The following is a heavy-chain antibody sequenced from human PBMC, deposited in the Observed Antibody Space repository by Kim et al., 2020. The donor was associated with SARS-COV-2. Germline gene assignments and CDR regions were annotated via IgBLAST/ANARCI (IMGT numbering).Heavy chain of an antibody. CDR3: ARTDIAAAGTAGVIDY. Sequence: SQTLSLTCAISGDSVSSNSAAWNWIRQSPSRGLEWLGRTYYRSKWYNDYAVSVKSRITINPDTSKNQFSLQLNSVTPEDTAVYYCARTDIAAAGTAGVIDYGGQGTLVTVSS. CDR2: TYYRSKWYN. D-gene: IGHD6-13*01. CDR1: GDSVSSNSAA. J-gene: IGHJ4*02. V-gene: IGHV6-1*01.